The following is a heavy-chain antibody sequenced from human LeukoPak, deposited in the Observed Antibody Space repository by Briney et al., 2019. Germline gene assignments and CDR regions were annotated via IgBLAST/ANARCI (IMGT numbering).Heavy chain of an antibody. Sequence: GASVKVSCKASGGTFSSYAISWVRQAPGQGLEWMGGIIPIFGTANYAQKFQGRVTITADESTSTAYMELRSLRSDDTAVYYCATEGKMVRGVYTDYWGQGTLVTVSS. CDR3: ATEGKMVRGVYTDY. CDR1: GGTFSSYA. J-gene: IGHJ4*02. D-gene: IGHD3-10*01. CDR2: IIPIFGTA. V-gene: IGHV1-69*13.